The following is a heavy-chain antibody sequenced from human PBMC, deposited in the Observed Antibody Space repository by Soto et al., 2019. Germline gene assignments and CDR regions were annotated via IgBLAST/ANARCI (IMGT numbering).Heavy chain of an antibody. D-gene: IGHD3-3*01. J-gene: IGHJ6*02. Sequence: EVQLLASGGGLVQPGGSLRLSCAASGFTFSSYAMSWVRQAPGKGLEWVSAISGSGGSTYYADSVKGRFTISRDNSKNTLYLQMNSLRAEDTAVYYCAKDGITIFGVVPPYGMDVWGQGTTVTVSS. CDR1: GFTFSSYA. V-gene: IGHV3-23*01. CDR2: ISGSGGST. CDR3: AKDGITIFGVVPPYGMDV.